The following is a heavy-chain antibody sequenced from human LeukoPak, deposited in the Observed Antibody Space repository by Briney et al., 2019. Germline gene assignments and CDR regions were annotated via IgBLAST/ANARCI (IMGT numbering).Heavy chain of an antibody. J-gene: IGHJ4*02. CDR2: ISYDGSNK. Sequence: PGGSLRLSCAASGFTFSSYAMHWVRQAPGKGLEWVAVISYDGSNKYYADSVKGRFTISRDNSKNTLYLQMNSLRAEDTAVYYCAPSGYYYDSSGYFDYWGQGTLVTVSS. V-gene: IGHV3-30-3*01. D-gene: IGHD3-22*01. CDR1: GFTFSSYA. CDR3: APSGYYYDSSGYFDY.